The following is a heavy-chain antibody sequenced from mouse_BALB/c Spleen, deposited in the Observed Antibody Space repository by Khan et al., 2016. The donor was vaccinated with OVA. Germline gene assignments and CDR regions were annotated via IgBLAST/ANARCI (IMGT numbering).Heavy chain of an antibody. Sequence: VQLEQSGADLVKPGGSLRLSCTASGYTFTAYCMSWVRQPPDQRLEWVVTINSDGCYTYYQHTFKGRFTITRNKSENTLSLQLSSLKSEDTATYYCSSRITGCFAYWGQGTLVTVSA. V-gene: IGHV5-6*01. CDR2: INSDGCYT. CDR1: GYTFTAYC. D-gene: IGHD4-1*01. CDR3: SSRITGCFAY. J-gene: IGHJ3*01.